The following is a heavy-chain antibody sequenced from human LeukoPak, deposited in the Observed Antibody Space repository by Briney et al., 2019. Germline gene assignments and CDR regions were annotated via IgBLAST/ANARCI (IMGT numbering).Heavy chain of an antibody. Sequence: SETLSLTCGVYGGSLTGYYWSWIRQPPGKGLEWIGEISHSGSTNYSPSLKSRVTISVDTSKNQFSLKLSSVTAADTAVYYCARHYWLGGDITIFGVVSYFDYWGQGTLVTVSS. V-gene: IGHV4-34*01. CDR2: ISHSGST. D-gene: IGHD3-3*01. CDR3: ARHYWLGGDITIFGVVSYFDY. J-gene: IGHJ4*02. CDR1: GGSLTGYY.